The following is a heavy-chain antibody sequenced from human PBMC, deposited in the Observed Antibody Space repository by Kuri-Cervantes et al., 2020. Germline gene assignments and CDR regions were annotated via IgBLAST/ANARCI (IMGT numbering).Heavy chain of an antibody. J-gene: IGHJ4*02. V-gene: IGHV4-31*03. CDR2: IYYTGST. Sequence: SETLSLTCTVSGGSVSSGSYYWSWIRQHPGKGLEWIGYIYYTGSTPYNPSLESRVTISLDTSKNQFSLGLSSVTAADTAVYYCARAVGHYFGSGSYYDGYFDYWGQGSLVTVSS. CDR3: ARAVGHYFGSGSYYDGYFDY. D-gene: IGHD3-10*01. CDR1: GGSVSSGSYY.